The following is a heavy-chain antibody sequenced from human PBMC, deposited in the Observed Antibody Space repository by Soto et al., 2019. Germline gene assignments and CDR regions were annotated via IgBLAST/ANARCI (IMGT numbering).Heavy chain of an antibody. V-gene: IGHV4-39*07. CDR1: GGSISSSGYY. CDR2: IYYSGST. J-gene: IGHJ4*02. Sequence: SETLSLTCTVSGGSISSSGYYWGWIRQPPGKGLEWIGTIYYSGSTYYNPSLKSRVTISVDTSKNQFSLKLSSVTAADTAVYYCARRNGDYVPYYFDYWGQGTLVTVSS. CDR3: ARRNGDYVPYYFDY. D-gene: IGHD4-17*01.